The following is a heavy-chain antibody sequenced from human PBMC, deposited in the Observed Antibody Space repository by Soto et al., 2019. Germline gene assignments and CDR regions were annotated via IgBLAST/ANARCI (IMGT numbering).Heavy chain of an antibody. CDR1: GFTFSNAR. Sequence: GGSLRPFCAASGFTFSNARMGWVRQAPGKGLEWVGRIKSKTDGGTTDYAAPVKGRFTISRDESNNTLYPQMNRLKTEDTAVYYCTTDPTAEYFQHWGQGTLVTVSS. CDR2: IKSKTDGGTT. V-gene: IGHV3-15*01. J-gene: IGHJ1*01. CDR3: TTDPTAEYFQH.